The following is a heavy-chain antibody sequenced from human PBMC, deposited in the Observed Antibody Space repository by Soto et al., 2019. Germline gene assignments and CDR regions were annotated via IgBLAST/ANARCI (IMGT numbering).Heavy chain of an antibody. CDR1: GFTFSTYS. CDR3: ARGSSWLDY. V-gene: IGHV3-48*02. D-gene: IGHD6-13*01. Sequence: GGSLRLSCAASGFTFSTYSMNWVRQAPGQGLEWVSYISSSGTTIYYADSVQGRFIISRDNAKNSLYLQMDTLRDEDTAVYYCARGSSWLDYWGQGTLVTVSS. J-gene: IGHJ4*02. CDR2: ISSSGTTI.